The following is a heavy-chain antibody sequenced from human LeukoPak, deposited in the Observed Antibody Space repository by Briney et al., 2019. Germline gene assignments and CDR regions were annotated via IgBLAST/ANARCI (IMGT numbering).Heavy chain of an antibody. CDR2: IGTAGDT. Sequence: PGGSLRLSCAASGFTFSSYDMHWVRQATGKGLEWVSAIGTAGDTYYPGSVKGRFTISGENAKNSLYLQMNSLRAGDTAVYYCARVRKYSGYYSWYFDLWGRGTLVTVSS. D-gene: IGHD5-12*01. CDR1: GFTFSSYD. V-gene: IGHV3-13*01. J-gene: IGHJ2*01. CDR3: ARVRKYSGYYSWYFDL.